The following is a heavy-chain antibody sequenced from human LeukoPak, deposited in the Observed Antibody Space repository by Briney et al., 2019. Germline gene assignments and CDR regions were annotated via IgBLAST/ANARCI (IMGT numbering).Heavy chain of an antibody. CDR3: ARVTLRLFFY. CDR2: IYYSGSA. V-gene: IGHV4-31*03. D-gene: IGHD5/OR15-5a*01. CDR1: GVSISSGGHY. Sequence: SQTLSLTCTVSGVSISSGGHYWSWIRPHLAKGLEWCGYIYYSGSAYYNPSLERRVTISIDTSKTLFSQKLTPVAAEDTVVYFCARVTLRLFFYWGEGAL. J-gene: IGHJ4*02.